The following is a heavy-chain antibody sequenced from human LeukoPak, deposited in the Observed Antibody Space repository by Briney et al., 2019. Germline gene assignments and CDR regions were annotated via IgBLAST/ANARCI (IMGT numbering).Heavy chain of an antibody. J-gene: IGHJ4*02. CDR2: IYHSGST. CDR3: ARVDILTGFDY. V-gene: IGHV4-39*07. Sequence: SETLSLTCTVSGGSISSSSYYWGWIRQPPGKGLEWIGSIYHSGSTYYNPSLKSRVTISVDTSKNQFSLKLSSVTAADTAVYYCARVDILTGFDYWGQGTLVTVSS. D-gene: IGHD3-9*01. CDR1: GGSISSSSYY.